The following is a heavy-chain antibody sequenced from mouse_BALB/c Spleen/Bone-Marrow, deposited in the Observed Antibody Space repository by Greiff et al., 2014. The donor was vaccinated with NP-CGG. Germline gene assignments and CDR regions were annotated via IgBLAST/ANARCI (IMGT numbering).Heavy chain of an antibody. CDR3: ALDVGENTTFDY. CDR2: IDPATGYH. D-gene: IGHD1-1*01. J-gene: IGHJ2*01. CDR1: GFNIRDSY. Sequence: EVQLQQSVAEIVKPGASVKLSCTVSGFNIRDSYMNWVKQRPEQGLEWIGRIDPATGYHKYDPKLQDKATITVDTSSNTAYLHLSSLTSEDTDVYYCALDVGENTTFDYWGQGTTLTVSS. V-gene: IGHV14-3*02.